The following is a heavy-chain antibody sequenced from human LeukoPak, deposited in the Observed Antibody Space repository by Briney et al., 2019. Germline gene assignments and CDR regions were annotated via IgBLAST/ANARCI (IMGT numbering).Heavy chain of an antibody. CDR1: GYSISSGYY. J-gene: IGHJ4*02. D-gene: IGHD3-10*01. CDR2: IYHSGST. CDR3: ARTGVSLWFGELLYYFDY. V-gene: IGHV4-38-2*01. Sequence: PSEALSLTCAVSGYSISSGYYWGWIRQPPRKGLEWIGSIYHSGSTYYNPSLKSRVTISVDTSKNQFSLKLSSVTAADTAVYYCARTGVSLWFGELLYYFDYWGQGTLVTVSS.